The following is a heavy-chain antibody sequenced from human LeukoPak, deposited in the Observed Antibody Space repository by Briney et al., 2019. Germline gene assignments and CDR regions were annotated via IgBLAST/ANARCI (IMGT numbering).Heavy chain of an antibody. J-gene: IGHJ5*02. V-gene: IGHV3-7*01. D-gene: IGHD3-16*01. CDR3: ATDSFSFGDLNPGP. CDR2: ILQDGSEK. Sequence: PGGSLRLSCAASGFTFSSYWMSWVRQAPGKGLEWVGNILQDGSEKYYVDSVRGRFTIPRENAKSSLYLQMTNRRAEDTAVYYCATDSFSFGDLNPGPWGQGTLVTVSS. CDR1: GFTFSSYW.